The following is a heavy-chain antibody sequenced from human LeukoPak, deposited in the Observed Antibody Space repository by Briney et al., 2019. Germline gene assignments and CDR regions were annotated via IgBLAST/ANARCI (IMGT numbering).Heavy chain of an antibody. CDR2: IIPIFGTA. CDR1: GGTFSSYA. D-gene: IGHD3-10*01. Sequence: ASVKVSCKASGGTFSSYAISWVRQAPGQGLEWMGGIIPIFGTANYAQKFQGRVTITADKSTSTAYMELSSLRSEDTAVYYCARVSLGPYYYGSGSYYDYWGQGTLVTVSS. J-gene: IGHJ4*02. V-gene: IGHV1-69*06. CDR3: ARVSLGPYYYGSGSYYDY.